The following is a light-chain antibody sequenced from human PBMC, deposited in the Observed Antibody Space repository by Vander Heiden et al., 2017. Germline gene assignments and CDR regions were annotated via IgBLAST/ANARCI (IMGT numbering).Light chain of an antibody. CDR1: SSDVGGYNY. J-gene: IGLJ3*02. V-gene: IGLV2-14*01. CDR2: EVS. CDR3: SSYTSSSTEV. Sequence: SALTQPASVSGSTGQSITISCTGTSSDVGGYNYVSWYQQHPGKAPKLMIYEVSNRPAGVSNRFSCSKSGNTSSLTISGLQAEDEADYYCSSYTSSSTEVFGGGTKLTVL.